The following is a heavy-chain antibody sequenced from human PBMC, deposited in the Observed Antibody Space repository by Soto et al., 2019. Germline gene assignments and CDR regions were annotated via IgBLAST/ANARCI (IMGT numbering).Heavy chain of an antibody. CDR2: ISAYNGNT. J-gene: IGHJ5*02. D-gene: IGHD3-10*01. CDR3: ARGVGSGSYYNKYNWIDP. V-gene: IGHV1-18*01. CDR1: GYTFTNYG. Sequence: ASVKVSCKASGYTFTNYGISWVRQAPGQGLEWMGWISAYNGNTKYAQKLQGRVTMTTDTSTSTAYMELRSLRSDDTAVYYCARGVGSGSYYNKYNWIDPWGQGTLVTVSS.